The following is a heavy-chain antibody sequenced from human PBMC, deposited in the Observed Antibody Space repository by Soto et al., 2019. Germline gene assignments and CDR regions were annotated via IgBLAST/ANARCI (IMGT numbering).Heavy chain of an antibody. Sequence: SETLSLTCAVYGGSFSGFSWSWIRQSPGKGLEWIGEINHSGGIDYNPSLKSRVTLSLDTSKKQFSLKLTSMTAADTAVYFCARDLGVRGVIIGPDYYYGMDVWGQGTTVTVSS. V-gene: IGHV4-34*01. CDR2: INHSGGI. J-gene: IGHJ6*02. D-gene: IGHD3-10*01. CDR3: ARDLGVRGVIIGPDYYYGMDV. CDR1: GGSFSGFS.